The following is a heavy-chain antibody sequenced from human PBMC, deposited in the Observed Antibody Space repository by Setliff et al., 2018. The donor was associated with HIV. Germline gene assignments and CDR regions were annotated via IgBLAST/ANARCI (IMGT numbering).Heavy chain of an antibody. Sequence: PGGSLRLSCAASGFSISDFWMSWVRQAPGKGLEWVANIKEDGSEQNYMDSVKGRFTISRDNAKNSLYLQMSSLRAEDTAVYHCARDVAVASFFNYWGQGTLVTVSS. CDR1: GFSISDFW. J-gene: IGHJ4*02. CDR2: IKEDGSEQ. CDR3: ARDVAVASFFNY. D-gene: IGHD6-19*01. V-gene: IGHV3-7*03.